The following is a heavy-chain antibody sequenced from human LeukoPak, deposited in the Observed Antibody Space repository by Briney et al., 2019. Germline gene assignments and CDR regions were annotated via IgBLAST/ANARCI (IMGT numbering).Heavy chain of an antibody. CDR2: IYYSGST. V-gene: IGHV4-59*01. CDR1: GGSISSYY. Sequence: SETLSLTCTVSGGSISSYYWSWIRQPPGKGLEWIGYIYYSGSTNYNPSLKSRVTISVDTSKNQFSLKLSSVTAADTAVYFCAREGIGNYSPYDAFEIWGQGTVVTVSS. J-gene: IGHJ3*02. CDR3: AREGIGNYSPYDAFEI. D-gene: IGHD1-26*01.